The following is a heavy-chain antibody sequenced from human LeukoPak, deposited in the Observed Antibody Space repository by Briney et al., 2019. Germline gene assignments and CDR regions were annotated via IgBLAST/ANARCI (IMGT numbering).Heavy chain of an antibody. J-gene: IGHJ6*02. CDR1: GFTFKDYG. V-gene: IGHV3-9*01. D-gene: IGHD1-26*01. CDR3: AKHMRATNTYSFFGLDV. CDR2: INWNGGGT. Sequence: GGSLRLSCAATGFTFKDYGMHWVRQPPGKGLEWVSSINWNGGGTDYADSVKGRFTISRDNAKNSLYLQLSSLRPEDTALYYCAKHMRATNTYSFFGLDVWGQGATVTVSS.